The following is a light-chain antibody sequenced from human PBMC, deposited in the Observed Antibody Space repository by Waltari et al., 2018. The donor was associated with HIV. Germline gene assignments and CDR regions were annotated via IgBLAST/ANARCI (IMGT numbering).Light chain of an antibody. V-gene: IGKV3D-15*01. CDR3: HQYNDWPRST. Sequence: VLLTQSPVTLSVSPGDRVTLSCRASQNIGSYLAWYQQKTAHSPSLLVYAASIRAPGIPARFTGSGSGTDFNLIIDGLQPDDCAVYYCHQYNDWPRSTFGQGTKVEIK. J-gene: IGKJ2*01. CDR2: AAS. CDR1: QNIGSY.